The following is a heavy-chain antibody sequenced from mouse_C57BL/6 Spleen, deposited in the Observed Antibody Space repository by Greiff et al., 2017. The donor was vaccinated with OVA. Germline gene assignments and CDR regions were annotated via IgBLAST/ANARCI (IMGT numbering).Heavy chain of an antibody. CDR2: IYPGDGDT. CDR1: GYAFSSSW. CDR3: ARGAELGMDY. J-gene: IGHJ4*01. Sequence: QVQLQQSGPELVKPGASVKISCKASGYAFSSSWMNWVKQRPGKGLEWIGRIYPGDGDTNYNGKFKGKATLTADKSSSTAYMQLSRLTSEDSAVYFCARGAELGMDYWGQGTSVTVSS. D-gene: IGHD4-1*01. V-gene: IGHV1-82*01.